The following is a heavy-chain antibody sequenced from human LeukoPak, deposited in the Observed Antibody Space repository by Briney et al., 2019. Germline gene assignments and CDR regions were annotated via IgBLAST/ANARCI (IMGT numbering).Heavy chain of an antibody. CDR3: ASRGYRYNWFDP. Sequence: SETLSLTCTVSGGSISSGDYYWSWIRQPPGKGLEWIGYIYYRGSTYYNPSLKSRVTISVDTSKNQFSLKLSSVTAADTAVYYCASRGYRYNWFDPWGQGTLVTVSS. D-gene: IGHD6-13*01. J-gene: IGHJ5*02. CDR1: GGSISSGDYY. CDR2: IYYRGST. V-gene: IGHV4-30-4*01.